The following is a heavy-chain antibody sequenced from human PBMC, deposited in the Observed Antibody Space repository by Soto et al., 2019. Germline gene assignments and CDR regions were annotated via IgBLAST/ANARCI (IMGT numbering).Heavy chain of an antibody. D-gene: IGHD3-3*01. CDR1: GDSLCNSV. V-gene: IGHV3-15*07. CDR2: IKSKADGGTT. CDR3: TTVLPIPFFGVVLAP. J-gene: IGHJ5*02. Sequence: GGSMEIARAACGDSLCNSVVDGVRQAQGKGLEWVGRIKSKADGGTTDYAAPVKGRFTISRDDSKTTLYLQMNNLKTEDTAVYYCTTVLPIPFFGVVLAPWRQGTLVPVSP.